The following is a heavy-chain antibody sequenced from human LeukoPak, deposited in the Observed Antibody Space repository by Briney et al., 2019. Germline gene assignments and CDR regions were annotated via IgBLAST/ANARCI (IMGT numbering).Heavy chain of an antibody. D-gene: IGHD1-20*01. CDR2: VNPTSGGT. J-gene: IGHJ4*02. Sequence: GASVKVSCKTSGYTFTSYYMHWVRQAPGQGLEWMGWVNPTSGGTNYAQKFQGRVTMTRDTSIGTAYMELSRLRSDDTAVYYCERVNWKGFDYWGQGTLVTVSS. CDR1: GYTFTSYY. CDR3: ERVNWKGFDY. V-gene: IGHV1-2*02.